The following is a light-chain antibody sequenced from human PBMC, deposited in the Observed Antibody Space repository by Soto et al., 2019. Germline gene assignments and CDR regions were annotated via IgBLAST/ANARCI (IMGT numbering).Light chain of an antibody. Sequence: EIVLTQSPGTLSLSPGERVTLSCRASQSVSSSYLAWYQQKPGQAPRVLTYGASSRATGVPNRFSGSGSGTDFTLTISRLEPEDFAVYYCQQSGSSPYTFGQGTKLAIK. J-gene: IGKJ2*01. CDR2: GAS. CDR3: QQSGSSPYT. CDR1: QSVSSSY. V-gene: IGKV3-20*01.